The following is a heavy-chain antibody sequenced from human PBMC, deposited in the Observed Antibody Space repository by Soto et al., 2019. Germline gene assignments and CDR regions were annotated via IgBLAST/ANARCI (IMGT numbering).Heavy chain of an antibody. V-gene: IGHV3-30*18. CDR2: ISYDETNE. J-gene: IGHJ6*02. CDR3: AKDLRTTISDYGMDV. Sequence: GGSLRLSCVASGFTFGSHGMHWVRQAPGKGLEWVAVISYDETNEHYADSVKGRFTISRDNSKSILYLQMNRLSPEDTAVYKCAKDLRTTISDYGMDVWGQGTTVTVSS. D-gene: IGHD2-21*01. CDR1: GFTFGSHG.